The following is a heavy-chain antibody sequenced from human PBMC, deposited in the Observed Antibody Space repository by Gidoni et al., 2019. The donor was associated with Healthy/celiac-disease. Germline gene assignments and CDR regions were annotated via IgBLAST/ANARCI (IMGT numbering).Heavy chain of an antibody. CDR3: ARDCGYPSDAFDI. V-gene: IGHV4-61*02. CDR2: IYTSVST. D-gene: IGHD3-16*02. Sequence: QVQLPESGPGLVKPSQTLSLTCTVSGGSISSSSYYWRWIRQPAGKGLEWIGRIYTSVSTNYNPSLKSRFTMSVDTPKNQFSLKLSSVTAADTAVYYCARDCGYPSDAFDIWGQGTMVTVSS. J-gene: IGHJ3*02. CDR1: GGSISSSSYY.